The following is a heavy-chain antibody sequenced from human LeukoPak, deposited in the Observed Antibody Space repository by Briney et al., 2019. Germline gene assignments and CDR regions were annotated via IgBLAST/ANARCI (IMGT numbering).Heavy chain of an antibody. CDR1: GFSFSSYS. J-gene: IGHJ3*02. CDR3: ARDQQAILYAFDI. D-gene: IGHD3-10*01. Sequence: GGSLRLSCAASGFSFSSYSMNWVRQAPGKGLEWVSYISSSSSNINYADSVKGRFTTSRDNAKNSLYLQMNSLRAEDTAVYYCARDQQAILYAFDIWGEGTMVTVSS. V-gene: IGHV3-48*01. CDR2: ISSSSSNI.